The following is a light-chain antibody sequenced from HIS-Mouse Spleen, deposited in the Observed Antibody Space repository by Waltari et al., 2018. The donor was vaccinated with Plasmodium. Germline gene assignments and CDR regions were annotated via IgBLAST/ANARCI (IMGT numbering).Light chain of an antibody. CDR3: YSTDSSGNHRV. CDR1: PLPQKY. J-gene: IGLJ3*02. CDR2: EDS. Sequence: SYELTQPPSVSVSPGQTARITCSGDPLPQKYAYWDHQKSGQAPVLVIYEDSKRPSGIPERFSGSSSGTMATLTISGAQVEDEADYYCYSTDSSGNHRVFGGGTKLTVL. V-gene: IGLV3-10*01.